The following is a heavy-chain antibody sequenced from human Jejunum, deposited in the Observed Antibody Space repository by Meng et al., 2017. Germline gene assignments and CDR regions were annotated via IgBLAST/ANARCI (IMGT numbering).Heavy chain of an antibody. J-gene: IGHJ4*02. D-gene: IGHD2/OR15-2a*01. Sequence: SVKVSCKASGYTLTSYTMHWVRQVPGQRPEWMGWINGSDGSTKYSQKSHDRVTITRDTSANTAYMELSSLRSEDTAVYYCARGGQTFFDYWGQGTLVTVSS. CDR2: INGSDGST. CDR3: ARGGQTFFDY. CDR1: GYTLTSYT. V-gene: IGHV1-3*01.